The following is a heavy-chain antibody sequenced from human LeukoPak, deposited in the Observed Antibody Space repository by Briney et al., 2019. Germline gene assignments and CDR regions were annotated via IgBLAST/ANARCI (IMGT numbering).Heavy chain of an antibody. V-gene: IGHV4-59*12. J-gene: IGHJ4*02. Sequence: PSETLSLTCTVSGGSISNSYWSWIRQPPGKGLEWIGYIYYSGSSNYNPSLKSRVTISVDTSKNQFSLKLSSMTAADTAVYYCARLRDLYNIFDYWGQGTLVTVSS. CDR2: IYYSGSS. D-gene: IGHD1-1*01. CDR1: GGSISNSY. CDR3: ARLRDLYNIFDY.